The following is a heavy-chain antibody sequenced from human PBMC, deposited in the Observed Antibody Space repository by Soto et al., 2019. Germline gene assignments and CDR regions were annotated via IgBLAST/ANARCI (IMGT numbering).Heavy chain of an antibody. Sequence: SETLSLTCAVYGGSFSGYYWSWIRQPPGKGLEWIGEINHSGSTNYNPSLKSRVTISVDTSKNQFSLKLSSVTAADTAVYYCARGNIVVVVAALGLYYYMDVWGKGTTVTVSS. V-gene: IGHV4-34*01. CDR1: GGSFSGYY. J-gene: IGHJ6*03. CDR3: ARGNIVVVVAALGLYYYMDV. CDR2: INHSGST. D-gene: IGHD2-15*01.